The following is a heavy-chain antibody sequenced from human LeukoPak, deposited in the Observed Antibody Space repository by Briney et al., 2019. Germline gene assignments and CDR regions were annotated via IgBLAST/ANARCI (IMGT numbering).Heavy chain of an antibody. D-gene: IGHD4-11*01. V-gene: IGHV1-24*01. Sequence: ASVKVSCEVSGYTLTELSMHWVRQAPGKGLEWMGGFDPEDGETIYAQDFQGRLTMTEDTSADTAYMDLSSLRSEDTAVYYCATPTDVINYGGFDYWGQGTLVTVSS. CDR3: ATPTDVINYGGFDY. CDR1: GYTLTELS. J-gene: IGHJ4*02. CDR2: FDPEDGET.